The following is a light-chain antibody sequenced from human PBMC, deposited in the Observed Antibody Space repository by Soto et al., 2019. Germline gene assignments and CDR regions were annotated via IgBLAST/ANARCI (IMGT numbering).Light chain of an antibody. V-gene: IGKV1-5*03. CDR3: QHYNSYSEA. Sequence: DSQVAQSPSTLAGCGGDRGTSTCRASQAISSWLAWYQQKPGKAPKLLIYKASTLKSGTPSRFSGSGSGTEFTITISSLQPDDFATYYCQHYNSYSEAFGQGTKVDIK. CDR2: KAS. J-gene: IGKJ1*01. CDR1: QAISSW.